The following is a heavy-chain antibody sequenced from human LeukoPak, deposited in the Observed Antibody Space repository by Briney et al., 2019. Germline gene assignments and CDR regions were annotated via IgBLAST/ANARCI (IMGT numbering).Heavy chain of an antibody. CDR1: GVYITNGLYF. D-gene: IGHD3-10*01. V-gene: IGHV4-61*02. Sequence: PSETLSLTCTVSGVYITNGLYFWNWIRQPAGKGLEWIGRIYTSESTNYNPSLKSRVTISVDTSRNQFSLKLSSVTAADTAVYYCARGLWFGDENPPYFDYWGQGILVTVSS. CDR3: ARGLWFGDENPPYFDY. CDR2: IYTSEST. J-gene: IGHJ4*02.